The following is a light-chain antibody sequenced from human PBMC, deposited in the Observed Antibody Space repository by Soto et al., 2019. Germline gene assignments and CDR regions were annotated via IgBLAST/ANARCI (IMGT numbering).Light chain of an antibody. CDR1: SSDVGGYNY. CDR3: SSYTTSGALV. V-gene: IGLV2-14*03. J-gene: IGLJ3*02. Sequence: QSALTQPASVSGSPGQSITISCTGTSSDVGGYNYVSWYQQHPDKAPKLLIFDVRTRPSGVSNRFSGSKSGNTASLTISVLQAEDGADYYCSSYTTSGALVFGGGTKLTVL. CDR2: DVR.